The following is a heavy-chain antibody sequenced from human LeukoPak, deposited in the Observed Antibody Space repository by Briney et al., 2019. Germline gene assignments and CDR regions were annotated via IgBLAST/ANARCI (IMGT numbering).Heavy chain of an antibody. Sequence: GGSLRLSCAASGFTFSSYSMNWVRQAPGKGLEWVSYISSSSSTIYYADSVKGRFTISRDNAKNSLYLQMNSLRAEDTAVYYCARDLVGYYDSSGYHISPFDYWGQGTLVTVSS. D-gene: IGHD3-22*01. CDR1: GFTFSSYS. V-gene: IGHV3-48*04. J-gene: IGHJ4*02. CDR3: ARDLVGYYDSSGYHISPFDY. CDR2: ISSSSSTI.